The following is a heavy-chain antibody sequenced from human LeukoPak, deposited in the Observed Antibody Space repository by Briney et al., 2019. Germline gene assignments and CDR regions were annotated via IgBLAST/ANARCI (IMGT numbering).Heavy chain of an antibody. Sequence: ASVKVSCKASGYTFTSYGISWVRQAPGQGLEWMGWISAHNGNTNYAQKLQGRVTMTTDTSTSTAYMELRSLRSDDTAVYYCARRHYYGSGSSNWFNPWGQGTLVTVSS. CDR1: GYTFTSYG. CDR3: ARRHYYGSGSSNWFNP. D-gene: IGHD3-10*01. CDR2: ISAHNGNT. J-gene: IGHJ5*02. V-gene: IGHV1-18*01.